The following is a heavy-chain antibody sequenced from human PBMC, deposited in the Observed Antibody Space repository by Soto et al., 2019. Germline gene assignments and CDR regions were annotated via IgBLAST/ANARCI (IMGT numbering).Heavy chain of an antibody. Sequence: SETLSLTCTVSGGSISSSSYYWGWIRQPPGKGLEWIGSIYYSGSTYYNPSLKSRVTISVDTSKNQFSLKLSSVTAADTAVYYCARHNGNYYGSGSYSWFDPWGQGTLVTVSS. D-gene: IGHD3-10*01. CDR3: ARHNGNYYGSGSYSWFDP. J-gene: IGHJ5*02. V-gene: IGHV4-39*01. CDR2: IYYSGST. CDR1: GGSISSSSYY.